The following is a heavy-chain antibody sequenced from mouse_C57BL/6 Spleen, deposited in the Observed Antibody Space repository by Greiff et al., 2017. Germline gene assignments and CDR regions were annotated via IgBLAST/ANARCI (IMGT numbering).Heavy chain of an antibody. CDR1: GYSITSGYD. CDR3: ARGVYYYGSSPPWFAY. Sequence: EVQGVESGPGMVKPSQSLSLTCTVTGYSITSGYDWHWIRHFPGNKLEWMGYISYSGSTNYNPSLKSRISITHDTSKNHFFLKLNSVTTEDTATYYCARGVYYYGSSPPWFAYWGQGTLVTVSA. V-gene: IGHV3-1*01. D-gene: IGHD1-1*01. J-gene: IGHJ3*01. CDR2: ISYSGST.